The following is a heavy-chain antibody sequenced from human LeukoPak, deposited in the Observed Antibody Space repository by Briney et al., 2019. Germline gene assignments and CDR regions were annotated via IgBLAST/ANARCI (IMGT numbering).Heavy chain of an antibody. Sequence: GGSLRLSCAASGDFWMHWVRQAPGKGLVWVSHINSDGSWTSYADSVKGRFTISKDNAKNTVYLQMNNLRVEDTAVYYCVSFYETYWGRGTLVTVSS. V-gene: IGHV3-74*01. D-gene: IGHD2-2*01. J-gene: IGHJ4*02. CDR3: VSFYETY. CDR2: INSDGSWT. CDR1: GDFW.